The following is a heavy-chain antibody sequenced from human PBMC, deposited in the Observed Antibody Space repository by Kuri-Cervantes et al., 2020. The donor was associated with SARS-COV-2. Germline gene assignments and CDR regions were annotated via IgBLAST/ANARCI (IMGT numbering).Heavy chain of an antibody. V-gene: IGHV4-30-2*01. CDR2: IYHSGST. J-gene: IGHJ2*01. CDR1: GGSISSGGYY. D-gene: IGHD2-2*01. Sequence: SCTVSGGSISSGGYYWSWIRQPPGKGLEWIGYIYHSGSTYYNSSLKSRVTISVDRSKNQFSLKLSPVTAADTAVYYCAGSRYQLLSEDWYFDLWGRGTKVTVSS. CDR3: AGSRYQLLSEDWYFDL.